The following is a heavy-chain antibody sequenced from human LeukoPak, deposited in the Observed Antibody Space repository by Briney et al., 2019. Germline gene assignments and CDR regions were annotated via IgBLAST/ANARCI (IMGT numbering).Heavy chain of an antibody. V-gene: IGHV3-21*01. CDR2: ISSSSSYI. CDR3: ARKYYYGSGSYSPFDY. D-gene: IGHD3-10*01. CDR1: GFTFSSYS. J-gene: IGHJ4*02. Sequence: GGSLRLSCAASGFTFSSYSMNWVRQAPGKGLEWVSSISSSSSYIYYADSVKGRFTISRDNAKNSLYLQMNSLRAEDTAVYYCARKYYYGSGSYSPFDYWGQGTLVTVSS.